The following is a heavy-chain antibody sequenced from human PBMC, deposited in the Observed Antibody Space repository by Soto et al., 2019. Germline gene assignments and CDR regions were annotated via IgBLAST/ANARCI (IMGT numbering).Heavy chain of an antibody. V-gene: IGHV3-48*01. Sequence: GGSLRLSCAASGFTFSSYSMSWVRQAPGKGLEWVSYISSSSSTIYYADSVKGRFTISRDNAKNSLYLQMNSLRAEDTAVYYCARGADFWSGPWYYFDYWGQGTLVTVSS. CDR1: GFTFSSYS. CDR2: ISSSSSTI. J-gene: IGHJ4*02. D-gene: IGHD3-3*01. CDR3: ARGADFWSGPWYYFDY.